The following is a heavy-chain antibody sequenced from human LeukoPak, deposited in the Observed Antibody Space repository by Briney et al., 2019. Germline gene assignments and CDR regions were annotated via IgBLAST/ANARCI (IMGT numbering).Heavy chain of an antibody. D-gene: IGHD3-22*01. J-gene: IGHJ4*02. V-gene: IGHV4-59*01. CDR2: IYYSGST. CDR1: GDSLSSYY. Sequence: PSETLSLTCTVSGDSLSSYYWSWIRQPPGKGLEWIGNIYYSGSTNYNPSLKSRVTISVDRSKNHFSLKLGSVTAADTAVYYCARADSSGYEHFDYWGQGTLVTVSS. CDR3: ARADSSGYEHFDY.